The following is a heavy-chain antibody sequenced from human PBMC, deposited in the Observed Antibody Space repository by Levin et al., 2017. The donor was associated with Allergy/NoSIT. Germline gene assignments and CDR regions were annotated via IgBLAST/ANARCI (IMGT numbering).Heavy chain of an antibody. V-gene: IGHV4-4*02. Sequence: KTSETLSLTFSVSDDSITTNWWSWVRQSPGKGLEWIGEIHHSGNTNYNPSFKSRLSISMDISKNQVSLKLTSMTAADTAVYYCARHADSGFSLGYWSQGTQVTVSS. D-gene: IGHD5-12*01. CDR2: IHHSGNT. CDR1: DDSITTNW. J-gene: IGHJ4*02. CDR3: ARHADSGFSLGY.